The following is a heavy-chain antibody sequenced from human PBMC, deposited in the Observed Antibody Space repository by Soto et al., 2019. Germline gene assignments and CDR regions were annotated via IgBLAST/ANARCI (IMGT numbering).Heavy chain of an antibody. V-gene: IGHV2-26*01. D-gene: IGHD4-17*01. CDR2: FFSDAER. CDR3: ARRDGDYIYDGLDV. CDR1: GFSLTNGRMG. J-gene: IGHJ6*02. Sequence: QVTLKESGPVLVKPTETLTLTCSVSGFSLTNGRMGVSWIRQPPGQALEWLAHFFSDAERSYSTSMQSRLNMYKDSTGSQVVLTMTTMAPADTATYYCARRDGDYIYDGLDVWGHGIAVTFSS.